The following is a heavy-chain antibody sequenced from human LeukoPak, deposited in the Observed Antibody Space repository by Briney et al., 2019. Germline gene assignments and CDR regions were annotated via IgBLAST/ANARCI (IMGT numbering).Heavy chain of an antibody. CDR2: ISPNGGTK. Sequence: PGGSLRLSCAASGFSFSDYEMNWVRQSPAKGLEWVSNISPNGGTKYYAGSVKGRFTISRDNAKNSLYLQMNSLRAEDTGVYFCSKLAVASADSWGQGTLVIVSS. CDR3: SKLAVASADS. CDR1: GFSFSDYE. D-gene: IGHD6-19*01. J-gene: IGHJ4*02. V-gene: IGHV3-48*03.